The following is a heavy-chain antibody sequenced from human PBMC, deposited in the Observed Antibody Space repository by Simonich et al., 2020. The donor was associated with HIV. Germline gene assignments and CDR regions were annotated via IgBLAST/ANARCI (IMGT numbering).Heavy chain of an antibody. Sequence: QALLKQWGTGLLKPSEPLSLTCAVYAGSFSGHYWSWIRQFPGKGLEWIAEINHSGSTTYRPSLKSRVTISVDPSKNQFSLKLSSVTAADTAVYYCAGLRGASNYNFWSGYFDYWGQGTLVTVSS. CDR1: AGSFSGHY. J-gene: IGHJ4*02. D-gene: IGHD3-3*01. V-gene: IGHV4-34*01. CDR3: AGLRGASNYNFWSGYFDY. CDR2: INHSGST.